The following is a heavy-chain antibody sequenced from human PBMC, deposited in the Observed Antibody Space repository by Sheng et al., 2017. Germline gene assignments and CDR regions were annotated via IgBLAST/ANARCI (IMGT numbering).Heavy chain of an antibody. J-gene: IGHJ5*02. V-gene: IGHV3-30*18. CDR2: ISYDGSNK. D-gene: IGHD2-15*01. Sequence: QVQLVESGGGVVQPGRSLRLSCAASGFTFSSYGMHWVRQAPGKGLEWVAVISYDGSNKYYADSVKGRFTISRDNSKNTLYLQMNSLRAEDTAVYYCAKDMSWWANWFDPWGQGTLVTVSS. CDR1: GFTFSSYG. CDR3: AKDMSWWANWFDP.